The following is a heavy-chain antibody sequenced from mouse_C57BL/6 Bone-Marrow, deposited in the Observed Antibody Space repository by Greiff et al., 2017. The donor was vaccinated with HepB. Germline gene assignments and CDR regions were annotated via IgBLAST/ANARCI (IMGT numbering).Heavy chain of an antibody. V-gene: IGHV14-3*01. D-gene: IGHD1-1*01. CDR1: GFNIKNTY. CDR2: IDPANGNT. J-gene: IGHJ1*03. CDR3: ACSAVVATGNWYFDV. Sequence: VQLKESVAELVRPGASVKLSCTASGFNIKNTYMHWVKQRPEQGLEWIGRIDPANGNTKYAPKFQGKATITADTSSNTAYLQLSSLTSEDTAIYYCACSAVVATGNWYFDVWGTGTTVTVSS.